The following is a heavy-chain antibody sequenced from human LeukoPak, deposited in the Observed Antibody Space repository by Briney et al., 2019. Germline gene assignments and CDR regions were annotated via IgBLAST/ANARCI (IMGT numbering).Heavy chain of an antibody. J-gene: IGHJ4*02. Sequence: GGSLRVSCAASGFTFSSYSMNWVRQAPGKGLEWVSSISSSSSYIYYADSVKGRFTISRDKAKNSLYLQMNSLRAEDTAIYYCAREGMVATFDYWGQGTLVTV. CDR2: ISSSSSYI. V-gene: IGHV3-21*01. D-gene: IGHD5-12*01. CDR1: GFTFSSYS. CDR3: AREGMVATFDY.